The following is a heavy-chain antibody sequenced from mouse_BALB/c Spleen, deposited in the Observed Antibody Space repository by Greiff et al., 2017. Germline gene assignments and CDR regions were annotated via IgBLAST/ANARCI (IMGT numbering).Heavy chain of an antibody. CDR3: NAGWSAY. CDR1: GFNIKDYY. V-gene: IGHV14-4*02. CDR2: IDPENGDT. D-gene: IGHD2-3*01. Sequence: EVQLQQSGAELVRSGASVKLSCTASGFNIKDYYMHWVKQRPEQGLEWIGWIDPENGDTEYAPKFQGKATMTADTSSNTAYLQLSSLTSEDTAVYYCNAGWSAYWGQGTLVTVSA. J-gene: IGHJ3*01.